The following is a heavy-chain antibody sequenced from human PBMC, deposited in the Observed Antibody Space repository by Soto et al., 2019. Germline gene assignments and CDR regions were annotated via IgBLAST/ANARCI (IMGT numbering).Heavy chain of an antibody. D-gene: IGHD6-19*01. V-gene: IGHV4-4*07. CDR1: GASIITKY. CDR2: IYVSGAS. Sequence: QVKLQESGPGLVKPSETLSLIFNVSGASIITKYWNWIRQTAGKGLEWMGSIYVSGASSYNPSPKSRLTMSVDPSKKQFSRKLKSVTAADTAVYYCTRDGGHGGWNPTRFDPWGHGIRVTGSS. J-gene: IGHJ5*02. CDR3: TRDGGHGGWNPTRFDP.